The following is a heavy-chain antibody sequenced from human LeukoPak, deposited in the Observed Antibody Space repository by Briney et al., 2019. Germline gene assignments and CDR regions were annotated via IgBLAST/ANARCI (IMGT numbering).Heavy chain of an antibody. CDR2: ISSSGSTI. D-gene: IGHD1-7*01. CDR3: TRVLGGGLELINWFDP. Sequence: PGGSLRLSCAASGFTFSDYYMSWIRQAPGKGLEWVSYISSSGSTIYYADSVKGRFTISRDNAKNSLYLQMNSLRAEDTAVYYCTRVLGGGLELINWFDPWGQGTLVTVSS. CDR1: GFTFSDYY. J-gene: IGHJ5*02. V-gene: IGHV3-11*04.